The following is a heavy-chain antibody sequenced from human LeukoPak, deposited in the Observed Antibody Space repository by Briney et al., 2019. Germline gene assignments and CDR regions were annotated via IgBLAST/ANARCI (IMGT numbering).Heavy chain of an antibody. CDR2: ISDSVSGGST. J-gene: IGHJ5*02. Sequence: GGSLRLSCAASGFTFNNYAMTWVRQAPGKGLEWGSTISDSVSGGSTYYADSVKGRFTISRDNSKNTLYLQMNSLRAEDTAVYYCAKDRTGYSYGYFLSPWGQGTLVTVSS. D-gene: IGHD5-18*01. CDR1: GFTFNNYA. CDR3: AKDRTGYSYGYFLSP. V-gene: IGHV3-23*01.